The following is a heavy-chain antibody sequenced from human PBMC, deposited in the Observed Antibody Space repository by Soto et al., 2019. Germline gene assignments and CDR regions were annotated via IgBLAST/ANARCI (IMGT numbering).Heavy chain of an antibody. CDR1: GFTVSSNY. Sequence: GGSLRLSCAASGFTVSSNYMSWVRRAPGKGLEWVSVIYSGGSTYYADSVKGRFTISRDNSKNTLYLQMNSLRAEDTAVYYCGSGYQYYYYYGMDVWGQGTTVTVSS. D-gene: IGHD2-2*01. CDR3: GSGYQYYYYYGMDV. CDR2: IYSGGST. V-gene: IGHV3-53*01. J-gene: IGHJ6*02.